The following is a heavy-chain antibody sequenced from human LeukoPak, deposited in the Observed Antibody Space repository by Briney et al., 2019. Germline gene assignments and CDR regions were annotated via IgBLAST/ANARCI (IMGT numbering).Heavy chain of an antibody. V-gene: IGHV3-7*01. Sequence: GGSLRLSCAASGFTFSSYWMSWVRQAPGKGLEWVANIKEGGGEKNYVDSVKGRFTISRDNAKNSLYLQMNSLSAEDTAVYYCARDRGYSTFDYWGQGTLVTVSS. CDR2: IKEGGGEK. CDR1: GFTFSSYW. CDR3: ARDRGYSTFDY. J-gene: IGHJ4*02. D-gene: IGHD4-23*01.